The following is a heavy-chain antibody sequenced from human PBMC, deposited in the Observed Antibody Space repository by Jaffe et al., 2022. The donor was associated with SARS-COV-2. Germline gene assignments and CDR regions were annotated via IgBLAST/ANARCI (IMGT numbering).Heavy chain of an antibody. V-gene: IGHV3-30*04. CDR2: ISYDGSNK. CDR3: ARDFGSHGDYVFTHFDY. CDR1: GFTFSSYA. J-gene: IGHJ4*02. Sequence: QVQLVESGGGVVQPGRSLRLSCAASGFTFSSYAMHWVRQAPGKGLEWVAVISYDGSNKYYADSVKGRFTISRDNSKNTLYLQMNSLRAEDTAVYYCARDFGSHGDYVFTHFDYWGQGTLVTVSS. D-gene: IGHD4-17*01.